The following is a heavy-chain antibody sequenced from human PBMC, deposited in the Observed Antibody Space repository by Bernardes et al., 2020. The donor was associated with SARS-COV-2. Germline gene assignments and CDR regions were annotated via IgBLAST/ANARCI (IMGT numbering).Heavy chain of an antibody. D-gene: IGHD2-21*01. Sequence: ASVKVSCTASGYTFSDYYTHWLRQAPGQGLEWMGWISPKSCATNLAQKFQGRVTMTRDTSISTDYMELSRLTSDDTAVYYCARTFYYDCGGDCLFDFWGQGTPVTVSS. J-gene: IGHJ4*02. CDR2: ISPKSCAT. CDR1: GYTFSDYY. CDR3: ARTFYYDCGGDCLFDF. V-gene: IGHV1-2*02.